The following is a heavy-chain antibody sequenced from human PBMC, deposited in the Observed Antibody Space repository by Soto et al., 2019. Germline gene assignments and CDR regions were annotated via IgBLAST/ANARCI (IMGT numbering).Heavy chain of an antibody. CDR1: GGPISTFGTSYY. CDR3: ARLTGYTYGHPDY. J-gene: IGHJ4*02. D-gene: IGHD5-18*01. Sequence: SETLSLTCTVSGGPISTFGTSYYWGWFRQPPGKRLEWIGSLYYTGSAYYNPSLKSRVTISVDTSKNQFSVNLTSVTAADTAVYYCARLTGYTYGHPDYWGQGALVTVS. V-gene: IGHV4-39*01. CDR2: LYYTGSA.